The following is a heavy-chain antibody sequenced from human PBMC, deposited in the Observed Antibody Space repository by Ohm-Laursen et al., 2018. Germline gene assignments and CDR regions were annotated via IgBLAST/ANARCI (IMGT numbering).Heavy chain of an antibody. Sequence: SLRLSCAASGFTFSSYAMSWVRQAPGKGLEWVSAISGSGGSTYYVDSVKGRFTISRDNAKNSLYLQMNSLRAEDTAVYFCARDTPPDYWGQGTLVTVSS. CDR2: ISGSGGST. J-gene: IGHJ4*02. CDR1: GFTFSSYA. CDR3: ARDTPPDY. D-gene: IGHD2-15*01. V-gene: IGHV3-23*01.